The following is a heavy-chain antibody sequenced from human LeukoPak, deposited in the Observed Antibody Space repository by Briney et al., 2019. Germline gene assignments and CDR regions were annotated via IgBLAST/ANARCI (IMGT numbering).Heavy chain of an antibody. J-gene: IGHJ3*02. CDR1: GFTVSSNY. CDR2: IYSGGST. V-gene: IGHV3-53*01. CDR3: AREVKNWNGAFDI. Sequence: GGSLRLSCAASGFTVSSNYMSWVRQTPGKGLEWVSVIYSGGSTYYADSVKGRFTISRDNSKNTLYLQMNSLRAEDTAVYYCAREVKNWNGAFDIWGQGTMVTVSS. D-gene: IGHD1-1*01.